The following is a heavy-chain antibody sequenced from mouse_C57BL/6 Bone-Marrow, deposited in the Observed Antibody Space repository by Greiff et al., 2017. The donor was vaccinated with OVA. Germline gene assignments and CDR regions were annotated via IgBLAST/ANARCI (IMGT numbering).Heavy chain of an antibody. Sequence: QVHVKQPGAELVMPGASVKLSCKASGYTFTSYWMHWVKQRPGQGLEWIGEIDPSDSYTNYNQKFKGKSTLTVDKSSSTAYMQLSSLTSEDSAVYYCARNSLLLRFAYWGQGTLVTVSA. V-gene: IGHV1-69*01. CDR3: ARNSLLLRFAY. J-gene: IGHJ3*01. CDR1: GYTFTSYW. D-gene: IGHD2-1*01. CDR2: IDPSDSYT.